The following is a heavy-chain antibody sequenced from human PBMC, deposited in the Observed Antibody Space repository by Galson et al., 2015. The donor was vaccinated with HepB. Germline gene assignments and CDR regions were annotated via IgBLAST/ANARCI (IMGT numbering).Heavy chain of an antibody. J-gene: IGHJ4*02. V-gene: IGHV4-30-2*01. CDR1: GGSIGSGGAS. CDR3: AGGLRYFDWLPAPFDY. D-gene: IGHD3-9*01. CDR2: IYHSGTT. Sequence: TLSLTCGVSGGSIGSGGASWTWIRQPPGKGLEFIGYIYHSGTTYYNPSLRSRVTISVDKSKNQFSLKLTSVTAADTAIYYCAGGLRYFDWLPAPFDYWGQGSLVTVSS.